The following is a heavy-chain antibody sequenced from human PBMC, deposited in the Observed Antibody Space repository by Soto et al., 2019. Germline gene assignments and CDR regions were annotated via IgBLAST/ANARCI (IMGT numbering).Heavy chain of an antibody. CDR1: GFSFTNFA. V-gene: IGHV3-23*01. CDR3: AKDDFAERGDDYFDY. J-gene: IGHJ4*02. CDR2: IGASGDIT. Sequence: GGSLRLSCAASGFSFTNFAMSWVRQAPGKGLEWVAGIGASGDITWYADSVKGRLSISRDNSKNTLYLQLNSLRFEDTAVYYCAKDDFAERGDDYFDYWGPGTLVTVSP. D-gene: IGHD2-21*02.